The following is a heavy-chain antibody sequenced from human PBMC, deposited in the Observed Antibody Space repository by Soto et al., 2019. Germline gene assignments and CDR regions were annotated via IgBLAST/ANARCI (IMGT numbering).Heavy chain of an antibody. CDR1: GYLFTSYW. CDR2: IFANDSNT. Sequence: GESLKLSCKGYGYLFTSYWIGWVRQMPGKGLEWMGVIFANDSNTRYSPSLQGQVTISVDKSISTASLQWSNLKASDTAINFWARRTTYSSGWEAWGKGTLVTV. J-gene: IGHJ5*02. D-gene: IGHD6-19*01. V-gene: IGHV5-51*01. CDR3: ARRTTYSSGWEA.